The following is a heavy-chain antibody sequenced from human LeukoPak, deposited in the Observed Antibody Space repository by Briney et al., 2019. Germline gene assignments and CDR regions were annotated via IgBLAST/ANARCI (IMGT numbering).Heavy chain of an antibody. Sequence: SETLSLTCTVSGGSISSYYWSWIRQTPGKGLERIGYIHYSGSTNHNPSLKSRVTILADTSKNQFSLKLSSVTAADTAVYYCGRAFWAGTFDYWGQGILVTVSS. J-gene: IGHJ4*02. CDR2: IHYSGST. D-gene: IGHD3/OR15-3a*01. CDR1: GGSISSYY. V-gene: IGHV4-59*01. CDR3: GRAFWAGTFDY.